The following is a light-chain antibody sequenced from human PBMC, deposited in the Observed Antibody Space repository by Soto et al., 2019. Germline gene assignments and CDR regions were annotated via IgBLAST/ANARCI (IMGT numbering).Light chain of an antibody. V-gene: IGKV1-5*01. J-gene: IGKJ1*01. CDR1: QSISNS. CDR3: QQYSYYRT. Sequence: DIQMTQSPSTLSASVVDRVTITFRASQSISNSLAWYQQRPGTAPKLLIYDASTLENGVPSRFSGSGSGTEFTLTISSLQPDDSATYYCQQYSYYRTFGQGTKVDIK. CDR2: DAS.